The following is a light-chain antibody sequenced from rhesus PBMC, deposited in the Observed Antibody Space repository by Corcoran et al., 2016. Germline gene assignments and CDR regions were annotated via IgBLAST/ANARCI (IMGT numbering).Light chain of an antibody. CDR1: QGIRNH. V-gene: IGKV1-43*02. J-gene: IGKJ1*01. CDR3: LQYNSDPPT. Sequence: DIQMTQSPSSLSASVGDRVTISCRASQGIRNHLHWYQQNPGKVPKRLIYTASTLESGVPTRFSGSGAWTDVTLTISSQQPEDFATYYCLQYNSDPPTFGQGTKVEMK. CDR2: TAS.